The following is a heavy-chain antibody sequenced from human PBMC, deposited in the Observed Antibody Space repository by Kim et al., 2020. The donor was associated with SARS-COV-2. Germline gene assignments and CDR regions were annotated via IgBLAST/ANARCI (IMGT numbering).Heavy chain of an antibody. J-gene: IGHJ6*02. CDR1: GGSISSGDYY. CDR2: IYYSGST. CDR3: ARDRRGWLGIGYYYGMDV. Sequence: SETLSLTCTVSGGSISSGDYYWSWIRQPPGKGLEWIGYIYYSGSTYYNPSLKSRVTISVDTSKNQFSLKLSSVTAADTAVYYCARDRRGWLGIGYYYGMDVWGQGTTVTVSS. D-gene: IGHD6-19*01. V-gene: IGHV4-30-4*01.